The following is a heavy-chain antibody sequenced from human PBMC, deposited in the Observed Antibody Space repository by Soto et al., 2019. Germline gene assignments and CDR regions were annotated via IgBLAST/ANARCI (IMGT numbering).Heavy chain of an antibody. CDR3: AEDRVRVRDGYNSLSY. J-gene: IGHJ4*02. CDR2: IVVGSGNT. CDR1: GFTFTSSA. D-gene: IGHD5-12*01. Sequence: QMQLVQSGPEVKKPGTSVKVSCKASGFTFTSSAVQWVRQARGQRLEWIGWIVVGSGNTNYAQKFQERVTITRDMTTSTAYMELSSLRSEDTAVYYCAEDRVRVRDGYNSLSYWGQGTMVTVSS. V-gene: IGHV1-58*01.